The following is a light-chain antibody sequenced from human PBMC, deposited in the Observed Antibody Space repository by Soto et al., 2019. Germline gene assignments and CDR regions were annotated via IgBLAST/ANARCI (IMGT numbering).Light chain of an antibody. V-gene: IGKV1-6*01. J-gene: IGKJ5*01. CDR3: HSRA. CDR2: AAS. CDR1: QGIRSA. Sequence: AIQVSQSPSSLSASVGDRVTITCRTSQGIRSALGWYQQKPGKVPKLLIYAASSLQSGVPSRFSGSGSETDFTLTISRLQPDDFATYFCHSRAFGQGTRLEIK.